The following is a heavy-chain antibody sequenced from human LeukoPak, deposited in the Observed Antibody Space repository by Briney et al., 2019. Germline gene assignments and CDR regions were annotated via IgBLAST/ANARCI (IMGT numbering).Heavy chain of an antibody. J-gene: IGHJ4*02. CDR1: GFTFSSYE. CDR3: ASISYGDYEH. D-gene: IGHD4-17*01. Sequence: SGGSLRLSCAASGFTFSSYEMNWVRQAPGKGLEWVANIRQDGSEKKCVDSVKGRFTISRDNAKNALYLQMNSLRAEDTAVYYCASISYGDYEHWGQGTLVTVSS. CDR2: IRQDGSEK. V-gene: IGHV3-7*05.